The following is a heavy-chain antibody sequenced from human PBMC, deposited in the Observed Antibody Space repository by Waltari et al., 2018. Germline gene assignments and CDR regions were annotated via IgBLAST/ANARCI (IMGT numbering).Heavy chain of an antibody. V-gene: IGHV1-24*01. CDR2: FDPEDGET. CDR1: GHTLTDLT. CDR3: ATHASGSYSPEY. Sequence: QVQLVQSGAEVKKPGASVKVSCEVSGHTLTDLTMHWVRQAPGKGLEWMGIFDPEDGETIYAQKFQGGVIMTEDTSTDTAYMELSSLRSEDTAVYYCATHASGSYSPEYWGQGTVVTVSS. D-gene: IGHD1-26*01. J-gene: IGHJ3*01.